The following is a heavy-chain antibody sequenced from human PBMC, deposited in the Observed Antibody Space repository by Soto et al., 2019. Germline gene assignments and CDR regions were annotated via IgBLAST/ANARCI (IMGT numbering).Heavy chain of an antibody. CDR1: GFTFNSYS. Sequence: DVQLLESGGSVVQPGGSLRLSCAASGFTFNSYSLRWVRQAPGKGLQWVSAISTTGGRTYYADSVKGRFTISRDNSQNPLSLQMTILSAADTAVYYCARTVGATYNLRYWGHGTLVTVSS. V-gene: IGHV3-23*01. D-gene: IGHD3-9*01. CDR3: ARTVGATYNLRY. J-gene: IGHJ4*01. CDR2: ISTTGGRT.